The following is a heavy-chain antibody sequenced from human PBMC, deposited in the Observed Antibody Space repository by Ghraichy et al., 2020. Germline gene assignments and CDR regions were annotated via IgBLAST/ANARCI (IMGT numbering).Heavy chain of an antibody. CDR3: ARDIVEMATMGLWVY. Sequence: LSFTCAASGFTFSSYAMHWVRQAPGKGLEWVAVISYDGSNKYYADSVKGRFTISRDNSKNTLYLQMNSLRAEDTAVYYCARDIVEMATMGLWVYWGQGTLVTVSS. D-gene: IGHD5-24*01. V-gene: IGHV3-30-3*01. J-gene: IGHJ4*02. CDR1: GFTFSSYA. CDR2: ISYDGSNK.